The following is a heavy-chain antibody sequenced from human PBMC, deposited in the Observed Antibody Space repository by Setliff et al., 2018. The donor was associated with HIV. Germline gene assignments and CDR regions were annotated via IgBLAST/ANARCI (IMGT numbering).Heavy chain of an antibody. D-gene: IGHD6-19*01. CDR1: GFTFSSYT. CDR2: ITHDGSSK. V-gene: IGHV3-30*01. Sequence: PGGSLRLSCAASGFTFSSYTMHWVRQAPGKGLEWVAVITHDGSSKYYADSVKGRFTISRDNSKNTLYLQMNSPRADDTAVYYCARDQEWLVEVEGDALHIWGQGTMVTVSS. J-gene: IGHJ3*02. CDR3: ARDQEWLVEVEGDALHI.